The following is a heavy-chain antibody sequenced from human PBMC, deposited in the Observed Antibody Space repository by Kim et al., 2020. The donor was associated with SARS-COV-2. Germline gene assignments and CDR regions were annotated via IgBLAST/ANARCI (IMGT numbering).Heavy chain of an antibody. CDR1: GGSISSSSYY. CDR3: ARQRPPFYDYVWGSYRYPFDY. Sequence: SETLSLTCTVSGGSISSSSYYWGWIRQPPGKGLEWIGSIYYSGSTYYNPSLKSRVTISVDTSKNQFSLKLSSVTAADTAVYYCARQRPPFYDYVWGSYRYPFDYWRQGTLVTVSS. J-gene: IGHJ4*02. V-gene: IGHV4-39*01. D-gene: IGHD3-16*02. CDR2: IYYSGST.